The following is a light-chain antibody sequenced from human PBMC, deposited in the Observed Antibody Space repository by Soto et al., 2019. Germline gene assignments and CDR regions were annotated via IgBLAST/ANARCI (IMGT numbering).Light chain of an antibody. CDR2: EVS. CDR3: SSYTSSSTKL. J-gene: IGLJ2*01. V-gene: IGLV2-14*01. CDR1: SSDVGGYKY. Sequence: QSVLTQPASVSGSPGQSITISCTGTSSDVGGYKYVSWYQHHPGKAPKLIIYEVSNRPSGVSHRFSGSKSGNTASLTISGLQAEDEADYYCSSYTSSSTKLFGGGTKLTVL.